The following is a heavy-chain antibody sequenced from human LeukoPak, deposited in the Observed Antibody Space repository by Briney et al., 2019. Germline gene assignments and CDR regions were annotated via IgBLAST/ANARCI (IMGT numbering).Heavy chain of an antibody. V-gene: IGHV2-5*02. J-gene: IGHJ3*01. D-gene: IGHD2-2*01. CDR1: GFSLNTYGVG. Sequence: SGPTLVNPTQTLTLTCTFSGFSLNTYGVGVGWIRQPPGKALEWLALIYWDDDKRYSPSLKSRLTITKDTSKNQVVLTMTNMDPVDTATYCCAHRPDMPTSFSVWGQGTMVTVSS. CDR3: AHRPDMPTSFSV. CDR2: IYWDDDK.